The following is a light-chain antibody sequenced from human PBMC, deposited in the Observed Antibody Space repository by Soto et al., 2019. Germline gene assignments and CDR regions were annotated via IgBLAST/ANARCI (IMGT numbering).Light chain of an antibody. J-gene: IGLJ2*01. CDR1: SSDVGGYNH. Sequence: QSALTQPASVSGSPGQSITISCTGTSSDVGGYNHVSWYQHSPGKAPKLILFAVSDRPLGVSHRFSGSKSGNTASLTISGLQADDEADYYCCSYTSLSTVVFGGGTKVTVL. V-gene: IGLV2-14*01. CDR3: CSYTSLSTVV. CDR2: AVS.